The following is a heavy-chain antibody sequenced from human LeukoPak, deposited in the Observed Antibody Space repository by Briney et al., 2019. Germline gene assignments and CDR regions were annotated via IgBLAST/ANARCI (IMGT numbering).Heavy chain of an antibody. D-gene: IGHD2-2*02. V-gene: IGHV4-59*08. Sequence: SETLSLTCIVSGDSVSGYFWNWIRQPPGKGLEWIGYTHHSGNTLYNPSLKSRVTTSVDTSKNQFSLKLSSVTAADTAVYYCARGPAAIHHWFDPWGQGTLVTVSS. CDR3: ARGPAAIHHWFDP. CDR2: THHSGNT. J-gene: IGHJ5*02. CDR1: GDSVSGYF.